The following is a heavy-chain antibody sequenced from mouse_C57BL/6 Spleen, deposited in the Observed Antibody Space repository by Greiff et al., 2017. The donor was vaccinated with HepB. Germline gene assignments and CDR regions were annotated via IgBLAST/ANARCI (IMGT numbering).Heavy chain of an antibody. J-gene: IGHJ1*03. Sequence: EVMLVESGGDLVKPGGSLKLSCAASGFTFSSYGMSWVRQTPDKRLEWVATISSGGSYTYYPDSVKGRFTISRDKAKNTLYLQMSSLKSEDTAMYYCARHGESRYFDVWGTGTTVTVSS. CDR3: ARHGESRYFDV. V-gene: IGHV5-6*02. CDR2: ISSGGSYT. CDR1: GFTFSSYG.